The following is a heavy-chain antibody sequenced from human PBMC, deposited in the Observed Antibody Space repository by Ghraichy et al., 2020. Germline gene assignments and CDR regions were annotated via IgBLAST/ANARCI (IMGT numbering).Heavy chain of an antibody. V-gene: IGHV3-53*04. CDR2: IYSGGST. CDR1: GFTVSSNY. J-gene: IGHJ3*02. D-gene: IGHD4-11*01. Sequence: GESLNISCAASGFTVSSNYMSWVRQAPGKGLEWVSVIYSGGSTYYADSVKGRFTISRHNSKNTLYLQMNSLRAEDTAVYYCVLQSHNAFDIWGQGTMVTVSS. CDR3: VLQSHNAFDI.